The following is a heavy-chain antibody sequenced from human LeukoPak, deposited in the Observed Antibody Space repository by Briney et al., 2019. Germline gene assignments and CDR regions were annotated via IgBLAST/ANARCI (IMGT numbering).Heavy chain of an antibody. Sequence: SETLSLTCAVYGGSFSGYYWSWIRQPPGKGLEWIGEINHRGSTNYNPSLKIRVTISVDTSKNQFSLKLSSVTAADTAVYYCARGDCSGGSCYSRSRTYGMDVWGKGTTVTVSS. CDR3: ARGDCSGGSCYSRSRTYGMDV. D-gene: IGHD2-15*01. CDR2: INHRGST. CDR1: GGSFSGYY. J-gene: IGHJ6*04. V-gene: IGHV4-34*01.